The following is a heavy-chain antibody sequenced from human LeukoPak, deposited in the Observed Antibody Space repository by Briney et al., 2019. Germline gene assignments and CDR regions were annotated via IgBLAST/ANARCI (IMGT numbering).Heavy chain of an antibody. J-gene: IGHJ6*02. V-gene: IGHV3-23*01. D-gene: IGHD3-10*01. CDR2: ISGSGGST. Sequence: SGGSLRLSCAASGFTFSSYAMSWVRQAPGKGLEWVSAISGSGGSTYYADSVKGRFTISRDNSKNTLYLQMNSLRAEDTAVYYCAGDRAAGVIRVVYYYGMDVWGQGTTVTVSS. CDR3: AGDRAAGVIRVVYYYGMDV. CDR1: GFTFSSYA.